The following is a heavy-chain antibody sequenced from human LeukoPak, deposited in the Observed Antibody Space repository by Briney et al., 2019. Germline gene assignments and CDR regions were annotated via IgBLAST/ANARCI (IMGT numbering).Heavy chain of an antibody. CDR3: ARVLAAAGPTSYFDY. J-gene: IGHJ4*02. Sequence: PGRSLRLSCAASGFTFSSYAMHWVRQAPGKGLEWVAVISYDGSNKYYADSVKGRFTISRDNSKNTPYLQMNSLRAEDTAVYYCARVLAAAGPTSYFDYWGQGTLVTVSS. D-gene: IGHD6-13*01. CDR1: GFTFSSYA. V-gene: IGHV3-30*17. CDR2: ISYDGSNK.